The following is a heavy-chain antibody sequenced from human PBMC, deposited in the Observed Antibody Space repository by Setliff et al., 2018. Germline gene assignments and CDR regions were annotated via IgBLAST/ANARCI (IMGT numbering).Heavy chain of an antibody. Sequence: KPSETLSLTCAVYGGSFNSYYWSWTRQPPGKGLEWIGEINHSGTTNYNPSLKSRVTMSVDTSKNQFSLNLSSVTAADTAVYYCAGGLSYYDSSGYLLAPYAFDIWGQGTMVTVSS. V-gene: IGHV4-34*01. CDR1: GGSFNSYY. D-gene: IGHD3-22*01. J-gene: IGHJ3*02. CDR3: AGGLSYYDSSGYLLAPYAFDI. CDR2: INHSGTT.